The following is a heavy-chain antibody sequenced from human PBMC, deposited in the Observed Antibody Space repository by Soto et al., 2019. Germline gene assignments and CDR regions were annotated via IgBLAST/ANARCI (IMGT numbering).Heavy chain of an antibody. CDR1: GGTFSSYA. V-gene: IGHV1-69*12. D-gene: IGHD2-2*01. CDR2: IIPIFGTA. J-gene: IGHJ5*02. CDR3: ARARDIVLVPAVNWFDP. Sequence: QVQLVQSGAEVKKPGSSVKVSCKASGGTFSSYAISWVRQAPGQGLEWMGGIIPIFGTANYAQKFQGRVTITADESTSTAYMELSSLRSEDTAGYYCARARDIVLVPAVNWFDPWGQGTLVTVSS.